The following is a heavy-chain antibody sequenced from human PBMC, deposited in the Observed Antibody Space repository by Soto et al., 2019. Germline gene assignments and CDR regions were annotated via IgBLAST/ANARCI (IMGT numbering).Heavy chain of an antibody. CDR3: AILLGDSGHGGTGDWYFDL. J-gene: IGHJ2*01. V-gene: IGHV3-53*01. Sequence: GGSLRLSCAASGFTVSSNYMSWVRQAPGKGLEWVSVIYSGGSTYYADSVKGRFTISRDNPKNTLYLQMNSLRAEDTAVYYCAILLGDSGHGGTGDWYFDLWGRGTLVTVSS. D-gene: IGHD7-27*01. CDR2: IYSGGST. CDR1: GFTVSSNY.